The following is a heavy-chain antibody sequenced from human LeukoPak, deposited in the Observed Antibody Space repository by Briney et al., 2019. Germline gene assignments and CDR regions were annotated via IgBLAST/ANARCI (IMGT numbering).Heavy chain of an antibody. CDR1: GFTFDDYA. CDR2: ISWNSGSI. J-gene: IGHJ3*02. V-gene: IGHV3-9*01. CDR3: AKVLLAARLDDAFDI. Sequence: GGSLRLSCAASGFTFDDYAMHWVRQAPGKGLEWVSGISWNSGSIGYADSVKGRFTISRDNAKNSLYLQMNSLRAEDTALYYCAKVLLAARLDDAFDIWGQGTMATVSS. D-gene: IGHD6-6*01.